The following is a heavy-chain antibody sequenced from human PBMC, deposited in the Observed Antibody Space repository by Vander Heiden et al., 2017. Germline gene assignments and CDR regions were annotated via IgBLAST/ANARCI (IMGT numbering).Heavy chain of an antibody. V-gene: IGHV4-59*08. CDR2: IHYSGST. CDR3: ARLRGIYYYGMDV. Sequence: QVQLQESVPGLVKPSETLSLTRTVSGGSFSSYYWSWIRQPPGKGLEWIGYIHYSGSTNHNPSLKSRVTISVDMSKNQFSLKLSSVTAADTAVYYCARLRGIYYYGMDVWGQGTTVTVSS. D-gene: IGHD3-10*01. J-gene: IGHJ6*02. CDR1: GGSFSSYY.